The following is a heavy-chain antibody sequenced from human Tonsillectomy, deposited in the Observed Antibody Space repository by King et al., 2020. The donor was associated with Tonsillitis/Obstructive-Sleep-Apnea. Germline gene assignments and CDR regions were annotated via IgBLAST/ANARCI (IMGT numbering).Heavy chain of an antibody. CDR3: AVGGYNSAGDY. Sequence: VQLQQWGAGLLKPSETLSLTCAVYGGSFSGYYWSWIRQPTGKGLEWIGEINHSGSTNYNPSLKSRVTISVDTSKNQFSLKLSSVTAADTAVYYCAVGGYNSAGDYWGQGTLVTVSS. CDR2: INHSGST. CDR1: GGSFSGYY. D-gene: IGHD5-24*01. V-gene: IGHV4-34*01. J-gene: IGHJ4*02.